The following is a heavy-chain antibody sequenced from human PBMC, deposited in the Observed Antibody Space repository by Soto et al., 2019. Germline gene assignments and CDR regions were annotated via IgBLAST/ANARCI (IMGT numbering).Heavy chain of an antibody. CDR1: GHTFTGYY. Sequence: QGQLVQSGAEVKEPGASMKVSCKASGHTFTGYYMHWVRQAPGQGLEWMGWINPNSGGTNYAQTFQGWVTVTGYTCIRTASMVQSRLGSADTAVYSCAVAREGIAVPGTSFAIWGQGVRVTVSS. V-gene: IGHV1-2*04. J-gene: IGHJ3*02. CDR3: AVAREGIAVPGTSFAI. CDR2: INPNSGGT. D-gene: IGHD6-19*01.